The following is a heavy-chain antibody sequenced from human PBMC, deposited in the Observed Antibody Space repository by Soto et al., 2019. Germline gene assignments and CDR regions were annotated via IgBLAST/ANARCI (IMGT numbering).Heavy chain of an antibody. CDR2: IYYSGST. CDR1: GGSISSGGYY. Sequence: PSETLSLTCSVSGGSISSGGYYWSWIRQHPGKGLEWIGYIYYSGSTYYNPSLKSRATISVDTSKNQFSLKLSSVTAADTAVYYCARGRQWLGLYYYYYGMDVWGQGTTVTVSS. J-gene: IGHJ6*02. CDR3: ARGRQWLGLYYYYYGMDV. V-gene: IGHV4-31*03. D-gene: IGHD6-19*01.